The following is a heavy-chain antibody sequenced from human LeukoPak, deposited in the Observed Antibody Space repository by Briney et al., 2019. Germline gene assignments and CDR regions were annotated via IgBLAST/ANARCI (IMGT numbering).Heavy chain of an antibody. CDR1: GGSLNNYY. Sequence: PSETLSLTCTVSGGSLNNYYWSWIRQPAGKGLEFIGRMYTTGSSTYNPSLESRVTLSLDTSKNQFSLKLTSVTAADTAVYYCARGQTVGATALDYWGRRTLITVSS. CDR2: MYTTGSS. CDR3: ARGQTVGATALDY. V-gene: IGHV4-4*07. D-gene: IGHD1-26*01. J-gene: IGHJ4*02.